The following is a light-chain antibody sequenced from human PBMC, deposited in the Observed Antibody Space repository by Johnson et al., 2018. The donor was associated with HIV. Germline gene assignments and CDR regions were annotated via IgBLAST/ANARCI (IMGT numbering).Light chain of an antibody. V-gene: IGLV1-51*02. CDR1: SSNIGNNY. Sequence: QSVLTQPPSVSAATGQKVTISCSGSSSNIGNNYVSWYQQVPGTAPKLLIYEKTKRPSGIPDRFSGSKSGPSATLDMTGLPTGDEGDYYCGAWDSSLNAYVFGAGTKVTVL. CDR3: GAWDSSLNAYV. J-gene: IGLJ1*01. CDR2: EKT.